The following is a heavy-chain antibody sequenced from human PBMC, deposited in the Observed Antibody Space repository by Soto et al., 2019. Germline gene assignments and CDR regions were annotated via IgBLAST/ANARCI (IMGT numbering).Heavy chain of an antibody. CDR1: GGSFSGYY. Sequence: QVQLQQWGAGLLKPSETLSLTCAVYGGSFSGYYWSWIRQPPGKGLEWIGEINHSGSTNYNPSLKSLVTISVDTSRNQFSLRLSSVTAADTAVYYCARGLSGYYDSSGYYYFDYWGQGTLVTVSS. CDR2: INHSGST. D-gene: IGHD3-22*01. J-gene: IGHJ4*02. V-gene: IGHV4-34*01. CDR3: ARGLSGYYDSSGYYYFDY.